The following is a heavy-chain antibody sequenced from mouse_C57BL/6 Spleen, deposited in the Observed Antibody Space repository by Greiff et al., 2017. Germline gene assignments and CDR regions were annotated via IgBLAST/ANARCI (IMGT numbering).Heavy chain of an antibody. Sequence: DVMLVESGGGLVQPGGSLKLSCAASGFTFSDYYMYWVRQTPEKRLEWVAYISNGGGSTYYPDTVKGRFTISRDNAKNTLYLQMSRLKSEDTAMYYCARHGDLADWYFDVWGTGTTVTVSS. CDR3: ARHGDLADWYFDV. J-gene: IGHJ1*03. CDR1: GFTFSDYY. V-gene: IGHV5-12*01. D-gene: IGHD2-13*01. CDR2: ISNGGGST.